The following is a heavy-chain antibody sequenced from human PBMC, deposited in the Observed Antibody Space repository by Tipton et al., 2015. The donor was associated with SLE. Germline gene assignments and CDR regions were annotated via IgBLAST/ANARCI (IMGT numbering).Heavy chain of an antibody. CDR2: INEYGSEK. V-gene: IGHV3-7*01. J-gene: IGHJ4*02. D-gene: IGHD2/OR15-2a*01. Sequence: GSLRLSCAASGFTFSRSWMNWVRLAPGKGLEWVANINEYGSEKHYVDSLKERLTISRDNAKNSLYLQMNSLRDEDTAVYYCARGKYYFDYWGQGALVTVSS. CDR3: ARGKYYFDY. CDR1: GFTFSRSW.